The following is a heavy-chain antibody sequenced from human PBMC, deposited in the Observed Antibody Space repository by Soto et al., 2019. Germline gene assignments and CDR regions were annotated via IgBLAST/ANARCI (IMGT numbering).Heavy chain of an antibody. Sequence: PXXSLRLSFAASGFIFSNYNMQWVLQAPGQGLEWVSYISSRSGTIFYADSVKGRFTLSRDNSKNSMYLQMNSLRAEDTAVYYCAREVDRALVGSPHYFDYWGQGTLVTVSS. D-gene: IGHD5-18*01. CDR3: AREVDRALVGSPHYFDY. J-gene: IGHJ4*01. V-gene: IGHV3-48*04. CDR2: ISSRSGTI. CDR1: GFIFSNYN.